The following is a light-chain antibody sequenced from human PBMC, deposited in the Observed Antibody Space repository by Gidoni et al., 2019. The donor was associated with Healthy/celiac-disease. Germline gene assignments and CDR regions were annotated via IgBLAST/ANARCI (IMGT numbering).Light chain of an antibody. V-gene: IGKV3-20*01. CDR3: QQYGSSPPWT. Sequence: EIVLTQSPGTLSLSPGESATLSCRASQSVSSSYLAWYQQKPGQAPRLRIYGASSRATVIPDRCSGSVSGTDFTLTISRLEPEDFAVYYCQQYGSSPPWTFGQGTKVEIK. CDR1: QSVSSSY. J-gene: IGKJ1*01. CDR2: GAS.